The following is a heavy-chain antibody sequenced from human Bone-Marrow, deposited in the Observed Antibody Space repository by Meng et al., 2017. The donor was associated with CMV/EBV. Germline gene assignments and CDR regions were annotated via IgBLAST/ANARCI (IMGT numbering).Heavy chain of an antibody. Sequence: GESLKISCAASGFTFSSYGMHWVRQAPGKGLEWVSSISSSSSYIYYADSVKGRFTISRDNAKNSLYLQMNSLRAEDTAVYYCARGPPYYVIYYGMDVWGQGTTVTVSS. CDR2: ISSSSSYI. V-gene: IGHV3-21*01. CDR3: ARGPPYYVIYYGMDV. CDR1: GFTFSSYG. D-gene: IGHD3-22*01. J-gene: IGHJ6*02.